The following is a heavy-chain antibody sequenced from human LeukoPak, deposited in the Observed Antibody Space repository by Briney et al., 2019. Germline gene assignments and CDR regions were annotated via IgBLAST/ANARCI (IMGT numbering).Heavy chain of an antibody. D-gene: IGHD3-16*01. J-gene: IGHJ6*02. CDR2: MNGDGSVK. Sequence: GGSLRLSCAASGFIFSKSWMSWVRQAPGKGLEWVANMNGDGSVKDYVDSVKGRFTISRDNARQSLYLQMSDLRAEDTAVYYCATYTHWVAGDVWGQGNTVTVSS. CDR3: ATYTHWVAGDV. CDR1: GFIFSKSW. V-gene: IGHV3-7*01.